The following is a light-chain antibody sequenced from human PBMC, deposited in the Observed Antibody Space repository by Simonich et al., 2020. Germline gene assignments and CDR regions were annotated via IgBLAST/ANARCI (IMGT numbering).Light chain of an antibody. CDR3: QQYYSTPRT. J-gene: IGKJ2*02. CDR1: QSVLYSSNNKNY. Sequence: DIVMTQSPDSLAVSLGERANINCKSSQSVLYSSNNKNYLAWYQQKPGQPPNLLIYWASTRESGVPDRFSGSGSGTDFTLTISSLQAEDVAVYYCQQYYSTPRTFGQGTKLEIK. V-gene: IGKV4-1*01. CDR2: WAS.